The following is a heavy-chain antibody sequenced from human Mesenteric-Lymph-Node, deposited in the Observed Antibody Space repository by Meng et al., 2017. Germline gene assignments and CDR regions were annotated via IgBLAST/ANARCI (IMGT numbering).Heavy chain of an antibody. D-gene: IGHD5-24*01. J-gene: IGHJ1*01. V-gene: IGHV1-46*01. CDR3: ARAEVEMATKTEYFQH. CDR1: GYSFTSYW. CDR2: INPSGGST. Sequence: GESLKISCKGSGYSFTSYWIGWVRQMPGKGLEWMGIINPSGGSTSYAQKFQGRVTMTRDTSTSTVYMELSSLRSEDTAVYYCARAEVEMATKTEYFQHWGQGTLVTVSS.